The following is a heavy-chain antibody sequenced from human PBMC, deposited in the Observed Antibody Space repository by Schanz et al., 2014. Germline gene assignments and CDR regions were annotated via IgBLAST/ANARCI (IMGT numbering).Heavy chain of an antibody. D-gene: IGHD2-15*01. CDR3: AKTPREYCNYDNCPNWFDS. Sequence: EVQLVESGGGLVKPGGSLRLSCATSGLTFTSAWMSWVRQAPGKGLEWVGRINSVGSNTDYADSVTGRFTISRDNAKNTLYLQMNSLRAEDTAVYYCAKTPREYCNYDNCPNWFDSWGQGTLVTASS. CDR2: INSVGSNT. V-gene: IGHV3-74*02. J-gene: IGHJ5*01. CDR1: GLTFTSAW.